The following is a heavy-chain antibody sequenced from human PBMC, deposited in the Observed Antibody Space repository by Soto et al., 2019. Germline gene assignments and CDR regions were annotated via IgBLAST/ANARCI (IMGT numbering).Heavy chain of an antibody. J-gene: IGHJ4*02. CDR2: INPSGGRT. CDR1: GNSFTTYY. CDR3: AGMYHYDSSGYYDY. Sequence: SVKVSFKESGNSFTTYYMHWVRQAPVQGLEWMGIINPSGGRTTYAQKFQGRVTMTRDTSTSTFHMELSSLTSEDTAVYYCAGMYHYDSSGYYDYWGQGTLVTVSS. D-gene: IGHD3-22*01. V-gene: IGHV1-46*01.